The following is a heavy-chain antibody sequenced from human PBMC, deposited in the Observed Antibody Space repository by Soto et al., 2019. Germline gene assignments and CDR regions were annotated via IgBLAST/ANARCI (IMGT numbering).Heavy chain of an antibody. Sequence: QVQLQESGPGLVKPSETLSLTCTVSGGSISSSYWSWIRQPPGKGLEWVGYIHYSGSTHYNPSLNSRITISRDTAKNQFSLKLTSVTAADTAVYYGARHSTGLDVWGKGTTVTVSS. CDR2: IHYSGST. D-gene: IGHD3-9*01. CDR1: GGSISSSY. CDR3: ARHSTGLDV. J-gene: IGHJ6*04. V-gene: IGHV4-59*08.